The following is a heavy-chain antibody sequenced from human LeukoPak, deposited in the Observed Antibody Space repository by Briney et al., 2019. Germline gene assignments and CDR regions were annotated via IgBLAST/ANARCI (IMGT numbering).Heavy chain of an antibody. D-gene: IGHD1-1*01. J-gene: IGHJ3*02. CDR2: ISPNNGNT. CDR1: GYTFGTSS. Sequence: ASVKVSCKAFGYTFGTSSISWVRQAPGQRPEWMGWISPNNGNTHFAQGVQGRVTMTADTSRSTAYMELRSLRSDDTAVYYCTRVRNSNNWWGAFDIWGQGTMVTVSS. CDR3: TRVRNSNNWWGAFDI. V-gene: IGHV1-18*01.